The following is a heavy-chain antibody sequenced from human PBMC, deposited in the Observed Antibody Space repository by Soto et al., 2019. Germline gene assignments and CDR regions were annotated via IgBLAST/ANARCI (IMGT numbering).Heavy chain of an antibody. CDR2: ISGSGGST. CDR3: ASSATGGDYSPEYFQH. CDR1: GFTFSSYA. Sequence: GGSLRLSCAASGFTFSSYAMSWVRQAPGKGLEWVSAISGSGGSTYYADSVKGRFTISRDNSKNTLYLQMNSLRAEDTAVYYCASSATGGDYSPEYFQHWGQGTLVTVSS. V-gene: IGHV3-23*01. D-gene: IGHD2-21*02. J-gene: IGHJ1*01.